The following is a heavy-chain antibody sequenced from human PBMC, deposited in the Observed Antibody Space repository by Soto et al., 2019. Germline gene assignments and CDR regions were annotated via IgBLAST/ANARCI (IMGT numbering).Heavy chain of an antibody. V-gene: IGHV4-34*01. J-gene: IGHJ6*02. D-gene: IGHD6-13*01. CDR1: GGSFSGYY. Sequence: PSETLSLTCAVYGGSFSGYYWSWIRLPPGKGLEWIGEINHSGSTNYNPSLKSRVTISVDTSKNQFSLKLSSVTAADTAVYYCARGVGSSWYGIRSYYYYGMDVWGQGTTVTVSS. CDR2: INHSGST. CDR3: ARGVGSSWYGIRSYYYYGMDV.